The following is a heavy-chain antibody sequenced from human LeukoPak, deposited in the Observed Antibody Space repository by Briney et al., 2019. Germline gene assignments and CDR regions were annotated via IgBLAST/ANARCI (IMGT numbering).Heavy chain of an antibody. CDR3: ARSYGDTAMVNWFDP. CDR2: IYSGGST. CDR1: GFTVSSNY. J-gene: IGHJ5*02. V-gene: IGHV3-66*01. Sequence: GGSLRLSCAASGFTVSSNYMSWVRQAPGKGLEWVSVIYSGGSTYYADSVKGGFTISRDNSKNTLYLQMNSLRAEDTAVYYCARSYGDTAMVNWFDPWGQGTLVTVSS. D-gene: IGHD5-18*01.